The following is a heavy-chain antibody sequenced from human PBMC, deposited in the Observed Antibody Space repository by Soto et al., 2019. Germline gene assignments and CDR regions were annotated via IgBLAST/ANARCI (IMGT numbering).Heavy chain of an antibody. Sequence: PGGSLRLSCAASGFTFSSYAMHWVRQAPGKGLEWVAVISYDVSNKYYADSVKGRFTISRDNSKNTLYLQMNSLRAEDTAVYYCARASYYYDSSGYFDYWGQGTLVTVSS. CDR3: ARASYYYDSSGYFDY. CDR2: ISYDVSNK. CDR1: GFTFSSYA. V-gene: IGHV3-30-3*01. J-gene: IGHJ4*02. D-gene: IGHD3-22*01.